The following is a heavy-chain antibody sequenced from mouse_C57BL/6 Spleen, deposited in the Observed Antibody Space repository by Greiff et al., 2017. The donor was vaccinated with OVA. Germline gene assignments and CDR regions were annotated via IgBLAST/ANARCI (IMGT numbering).Heavy chain of an antibody. D-gene: IGHD1-1*01. CDR2: ISYSGST. V-gene: IGHV3-1*01. CDR3: AREDYGSSWYFDV. J-gene: IGHJ1*03. CDR1: GYSITSGYD. Sequence: EVMLVESGPGMVKPSQSLSLTCTVTGYSITSGYDWHWIRHFPGNKLEWMGYISYSGSTNYNPSLKSRISITHDTSKNHFFLKLNSVTTEDTATYYCAREDYGSSWYFDVWGTGTTVTVSS.